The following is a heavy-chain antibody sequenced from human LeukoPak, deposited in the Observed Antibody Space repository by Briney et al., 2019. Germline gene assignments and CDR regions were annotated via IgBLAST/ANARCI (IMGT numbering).Heavy chain of an antibody. D-gene: IGHD3-9*01. CDR1: GFTFSNAW. CDR2: IKSKTDGGTT. CDR3: TTLRYDILTGGNDY. V-gene: IGHV3-15*01. J-gene: IGHJ4*02. Sequence: GGSLRLSCAASGFTFSNAWMSWVRQAPGKGLEWVGRIKSKTDGGTTDYAAPVKGRFTISRDDSKNTLYLQMNSLKTEDTAVYYCTTLRYDILTGGNDYWGQGTLVTVSS.